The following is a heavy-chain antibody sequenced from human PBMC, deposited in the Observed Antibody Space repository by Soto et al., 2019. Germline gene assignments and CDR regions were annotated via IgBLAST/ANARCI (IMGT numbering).Heavy chain of an antibody. CDR1: GYSINSGYY. D-gene: IGHD3-3*01. CDR3: VRVFGDLQDFWRGPDK. J-gene: IGHJ4*02. Sequence: SETRSLTCAVSGYSINSGYYWGWIRQPPGKGLEWIGSVFHSGTTYSNPSLKTRLTISVDTSKNEISLDLNAVTAADTAVYYCVRVFGDLQDFWRGPDKWGKGVPFTVSS. CDR2: VFHSGTT. V-gene: IGHV4-38-2*01.